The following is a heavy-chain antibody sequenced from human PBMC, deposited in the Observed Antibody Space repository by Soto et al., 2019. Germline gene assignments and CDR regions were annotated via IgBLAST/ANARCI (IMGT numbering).Heavy chain of an antibody. CDR2: IIPIFGTA. J-gene: IGHJ5*02. CDR3: ASHCRGGSCYSRFYP. Sequence: QVQLVQSGAEVKKPGSSVKVSCKASGGTFSSYAISWVRQAPGQGLEWMGGIIPIFGTAHYAQKFEARVPITADKSTSTAYMERISLRSEDTAVYYCASHCRGGSCYSRFYPLGQGTLVTVSS. V-gene: IGHV1-69*06. D-gene: IGHD2-15*01. CDR1: GGTFSSYA.